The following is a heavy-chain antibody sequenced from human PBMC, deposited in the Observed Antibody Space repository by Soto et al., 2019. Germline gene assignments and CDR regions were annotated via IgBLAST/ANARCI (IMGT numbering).Heavy chain of an antibody. CDR3: ARDLSGWYPYDY. Sequence: ASVKVSCKASGYTFTSYGISWVRQAPGRGLEWMGWISAYNGNTNYAQKLQGRVTMTTDTSTSTAYMELRSLRSDDTAVYYCARDLSGWYPYDYWGQGTLVTVSS. J-gene: IGHJ4*02. CDR2: ISAYNGNT. CDR1: GYTFTSYG. V-gene: IGHV1-18*01. D-gene: IGHD6-19*01.